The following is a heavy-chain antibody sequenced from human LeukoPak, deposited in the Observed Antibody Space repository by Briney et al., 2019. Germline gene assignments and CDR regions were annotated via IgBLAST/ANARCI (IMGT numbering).Heavy chain of an antibody. Sequence: SETLSLTCTVSGGSISSSSYYWGWIRQPPGKGLEWIGSIYYSGSTYYNPSLKSRVTISVDTSKNQFSLKLSSVTAADTAVYYCARQHHGSGWYFDYWGQGTLVTVSS. CDR3: ARQHHGSGWYFDY. V-gene: IGHV4-39*01. CDR2: IYYSGST. J-gene: IGHJ4*02. CDR1: GGSISSSSYY. D-gene: IGHD6-19*01.